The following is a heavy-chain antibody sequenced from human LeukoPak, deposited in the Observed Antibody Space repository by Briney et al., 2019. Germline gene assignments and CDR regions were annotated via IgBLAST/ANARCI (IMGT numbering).Heavy chain of an antibody. CDR3: AREHIAVAGTGCYYYGMDV. Sequence: PGGSLRLSCAASGFTASSNYMSWVRQAPGKGLEWVSVIYSGGSTYYADSVKGRFTISRDNSKNTLYLQMNSLRAEDTAVYYCAREHIAVAGTGCYYYGMDVWGQGTTVTVSS. V-gene: IGHV3-66*01. CDR1: GFTASSNY. J-gene: IGHJ6*02. D-gene: IGHD6-19*01. CDR2: IYSGGST.